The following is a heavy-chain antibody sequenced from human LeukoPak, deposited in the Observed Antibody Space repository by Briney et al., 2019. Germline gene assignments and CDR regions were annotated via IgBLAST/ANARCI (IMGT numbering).Heavy chain of an antibody. D-gene: IGHD2-2*01. CDR2: IYIGGST. Sequence: GGSLRLSCAASGFTVSSNYMSWVRQAPGKGLEGVSVIYIGGSTYYADSVTGRFTISRDNSKNTLYLQMNSLRAEDTAVYYCARGARYCSSTSCYSDDAFDIWGQGTMVTVSS. CDR1: GFTVSSNY. J-gene: IGHJ3*02. V-gene: IGHV3-66*02. CDR3: ARGARYCSSTSCYSDDAFDI.